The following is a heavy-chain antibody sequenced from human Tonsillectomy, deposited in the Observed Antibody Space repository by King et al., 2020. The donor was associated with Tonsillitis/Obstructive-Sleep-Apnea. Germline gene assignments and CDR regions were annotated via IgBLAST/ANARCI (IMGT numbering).Heavy chain of an antibody. Sequence: VQLVESGAEVKKPGASVKVSCKASGYTFISYGINCVRQAPGQGLEWMAWISAYNGNTNYAQKLQGRVTMTTDTSTSTTYMELRSLRTDDTAVYYCAGGNIVGTKNWFDPWGQGTLVTVSS. D-gene: IGHD1-26*01. CDR3: AGGNIVGTKNWFDP. V-gene: IGHV1-18*01. CDR1: GYTFISYG. J-gene: IGHJ5*02. CDR2: ISAYNGNT.